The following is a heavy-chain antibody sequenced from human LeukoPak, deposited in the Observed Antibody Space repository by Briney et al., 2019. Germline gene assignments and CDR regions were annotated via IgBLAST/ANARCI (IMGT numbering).Heavy chain of an antibody. J-gene: IGHJ5*02. D-gene: IGHD3-3*02. CDR2: IIPILGIA. Sequence: ASVKVSFKASGGTFSSYAISWVRPAPGQGLEWRGRIIPILGIANYAQKFQGRATITADKSTSTAYMELSSLRSQDTAVYYCVRDRGFSIANNWFDPWGQGTLVTVSS. CDR3: VRDRGFSIANNWFDP. V-gene: IGHV1-69*04. CDR1: GGTFSSYA.